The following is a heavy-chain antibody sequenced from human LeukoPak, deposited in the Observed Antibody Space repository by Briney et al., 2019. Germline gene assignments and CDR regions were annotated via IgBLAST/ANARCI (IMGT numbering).Heavy chain of an antibody. V-gene: IGHV1-69*04. CDR1: GGTFSSYA. J-gene: IGHJ4*02. CDR2: IISIFGIA. D-gene: IGHD3-22*01. CDR3: ARDAEDSSGYSLDY. Sequence: GASVQVSCQASGGTFSSYAISWVRQARGQGLAWMARIISIFGIATSAQKFQGRVTITADKSTSTAYMELSSLRSEDTAVYYSARDAEDSSGYSLDYWGQGTLVTVSS.